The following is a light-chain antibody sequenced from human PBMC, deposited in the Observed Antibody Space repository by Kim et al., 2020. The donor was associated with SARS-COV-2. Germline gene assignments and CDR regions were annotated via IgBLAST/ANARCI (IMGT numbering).Light chain of an antibody. CDR2: YDS. J-gene: IGLJ2*01. CDR3: QVWDSSSDQGV. Sequence: PGSAARITFGRNNSGRKMLHWYQQKPGQAPVLVIYYDSDRPSGIPERFSGSNAGNTATLTISGVEAGDEADYYCQVWDSSSDQGVFGGGTQLTVL. CDR1: NSGRKM. V-gene: IGLV3-21*04.